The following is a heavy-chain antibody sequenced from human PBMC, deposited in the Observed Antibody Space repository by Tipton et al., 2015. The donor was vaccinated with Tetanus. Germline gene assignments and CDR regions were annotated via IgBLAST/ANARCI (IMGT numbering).Heavy chain of an antibody. D-gene: IGHD3-22*01. Sequence: QLVQSGAEVKKPGASVKVSCKASGYTFTGYYMHWVRQAPGQGLEWMGWINPNSGGTNYAQKFQGWVTMTRDTSISTAYMELSRPRSDDTAVYYCARDGGYYYDSSGYYPDYWGQGTLVTVSS. J-gene: IGHJ4*02. V-gene: IGHV1-2*04. CDR1: GYTFTGYY. CDR2: INPNSGGT. CDR3: ARDGGYYYDSSGYYPDY.